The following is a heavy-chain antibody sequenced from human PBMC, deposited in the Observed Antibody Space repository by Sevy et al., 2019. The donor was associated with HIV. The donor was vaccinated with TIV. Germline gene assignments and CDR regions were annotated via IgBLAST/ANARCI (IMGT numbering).Heavy chain of an antibody. CDR1: GYTFTSYD. Sequence: ASVKVSCKASGYTFTSYDINWVRQATGQGLEWMGWMNPNSGNTGYAQTFQGRVTMTRNTSISTAYMELSSLRSEDTAVYYCARGGAGDYYYYGMDVWGQGTTVTVSS. CDR3: ARGGAGDYYYYGMDV. CDR2: MNPNSGNT. V-gene: IGHV1-8*01. J-gene: IGHJ6*02.